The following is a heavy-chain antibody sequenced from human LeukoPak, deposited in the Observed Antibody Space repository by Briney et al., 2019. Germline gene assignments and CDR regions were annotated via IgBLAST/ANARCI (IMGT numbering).Heavy chain of an antibody. D-gene: IGHD3-22*01. CDR3: ARDRAYYYDSIGQNDY. J-gene: IGHJ4*02. CDR1: GGTFSRYA. V-gene: IGHV1-69*05. CDR2: IIPIFGTA. Sequence: SVKVSCKASGGTFSRYAISWVRQAPGQGLEWMGGIIPIFGTANYAQKFQGRVTITTDESTSTAYMELSSLRSEDTAVYYCARDRAYYYDSIGQNDYWGQGTLVTVSS.